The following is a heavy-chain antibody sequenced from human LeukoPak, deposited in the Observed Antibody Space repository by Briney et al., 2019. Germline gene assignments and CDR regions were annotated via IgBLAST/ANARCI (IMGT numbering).Heavy chain of an antibody. Sequence: GESLKISCKGSGYSFTSYWISWVRQMPGKALEWMGRIDPSDSYTNYSPSFQGHVTISADKSINTAYLQWSSLKASDTAMYYCARRLQTAVAGTGAFDIWGQGTMVTVSS. CDR3: ARRLQTAVAGTGAFDI. D-gene: IGHD6-19*01. V-gene: IGHV5-10-1*01. CDR1: GYSFTSYW. CDR2: IDPSDSYT. J-gene: IGHJ3*02.